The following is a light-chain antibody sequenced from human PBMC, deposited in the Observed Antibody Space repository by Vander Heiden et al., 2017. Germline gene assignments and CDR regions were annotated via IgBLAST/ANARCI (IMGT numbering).Light chain of an antibody. J-gene: IGLJ3*02. V-gene: IGLV3-10*03. CDR2: EGS. CDR1: ALPQKY. CDR3: YSTNSSGKPPWV. Sequence: SYELTQPPSVSVSPGQTARITCPGDALPQKYAYWYPQKSGQAPVLVIYEGSKQPSGIPEGFAGSSSGTMSNLTISGAQEEDEDDYYCYSTNSSGKPPWVFGGGTKLTVL.